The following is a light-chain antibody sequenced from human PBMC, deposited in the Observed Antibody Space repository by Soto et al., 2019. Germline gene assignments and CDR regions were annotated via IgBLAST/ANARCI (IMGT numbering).Light chain of an antibody. CDR2: DAY. CDR1: QSFRGL. CDR3: QQRHMWPIT. V-gene: IGKV3-11*01. J-gene: IGKJ5*01. Sequence: EILLTQYPVTLSLSPGERATLSCRASQSFRGLLAWYQQKPGQAPRLLIYDAYNRATGIPPRFSGSGYGTDLTITISSIENEDSEVYYCQQRHMWPITFGQGTRLEIK.